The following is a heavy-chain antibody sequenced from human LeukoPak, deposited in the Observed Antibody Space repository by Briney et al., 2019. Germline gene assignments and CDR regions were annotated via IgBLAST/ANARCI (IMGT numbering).Heavy chain of an antibody. V-gene: IGHV1-18*01. CDR3: ASVGRDYYDGSGYYGP. D-gene: IGHD3-22*01. J-gene: IGHJ5*02. CDR1: GYTFTSYG. CDR2: ISAYNGNT. Sequence: GASVKVSCKASGYTFTSYGISWVRQAPGQGLEWMGWISAYNGNTNYAQKFQGRVTMTTDTSTSTAYMELRSLRSDDTAVYYCASVGRDYYDGSGYYGPWGQGTLVTVSS.